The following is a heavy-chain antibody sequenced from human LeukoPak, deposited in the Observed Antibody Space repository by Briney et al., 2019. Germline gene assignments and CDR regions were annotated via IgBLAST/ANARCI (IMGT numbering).Heavy chain of an antibody. J-gene: IGHJ4*02. CDR2: INPKSGAT. D-gene: IGHD3-22*01. V-gene: IGHV1-2*04. CDR3: ARVILDAGSGYNDY. Sequence: ASVTVSCKASGYTFTGYYMHWVRQAPGQGLEWMGWINPKSGATTYAQKFQGWVTMTRDTSISTAYMELSRLRSDDTAMYYCARVILDAGSGYNDYWGQGTLVTVSS. CDR1: GYTFTGYY.